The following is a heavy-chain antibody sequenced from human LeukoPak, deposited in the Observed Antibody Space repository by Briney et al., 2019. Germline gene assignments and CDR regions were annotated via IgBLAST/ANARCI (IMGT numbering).Heavy chain of an antibody. D-gene: IGHD1-26*01. CDR2: IKQDGSEK. CDR1: GFTFSSYW. J-gene: IGHJ4*02. CDR3: AKDHDSGSYPDY. Sequence: GGSLRLSCAASGFTFSSYWMSWVRQAPGKGLEWVANIKQDGSEKYNVDSVKGRFTISRDNAKNSLYLQMNSLRAEDTALYYCAKDHDSGSYPDYWGQGTLVTVSS. V-gene: IGHV3-7*01.